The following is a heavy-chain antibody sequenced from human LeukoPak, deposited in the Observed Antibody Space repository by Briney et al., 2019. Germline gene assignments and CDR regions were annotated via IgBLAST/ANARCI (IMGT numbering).Heavy chain of an antibody. CDR3: ARGQPGWGLDY. J-gene: IGHJ4*02. CDR1: GSTFSRYD. CDR2: IGTAGDT. Sequence: GGSLRLSCAASGSTFSRYDMHWVRQPTGKGLEWVSIIGTAGDTYYPGSVKGRFTISRENAKNSLYLQMNSLRAGDTAVYYCARGQPGWGLDYWGQGTLVTVSS. V-gene: IGHV3-13*04. D-gene: IGHD1-26*01.